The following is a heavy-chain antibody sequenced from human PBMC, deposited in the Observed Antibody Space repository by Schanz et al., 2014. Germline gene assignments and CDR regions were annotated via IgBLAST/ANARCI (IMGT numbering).Heavy chain of an antibody. Sequence: QVQLVESGGGVVQPGRSLRLSCAASGFTFSSYGMHWVRQSPGKGLEWVALISYDGSNKYYAGSVKGRFTISRDNAKNSLFLQMNSLSAEDTAVYYCAKVAPAATYLDSWGLGTLVTVSS. CDR1: GFTFSSYG. J-gene: IGHJ4*02. CDR3: AKVAPAATYLDS. V-gene: IGHV3-30*18. CDR2: ISYDGSNK. D-gene: IGHD2-2*01.